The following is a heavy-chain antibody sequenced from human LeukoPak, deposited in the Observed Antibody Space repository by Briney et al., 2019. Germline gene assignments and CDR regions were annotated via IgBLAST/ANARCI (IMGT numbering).Heavy chain of an antibody. V-gene: IGHV1-2*02. CDR1: GYTFTGYY. D-gene: IGHD3-9*01. CDR2: INPNSGGT. J-gene: IGHJ4*02. CDR3: ARDGLRYFDWLLATPTFFDY. Sequence: ASVKVSCKASGYTFTGYYMHWVRQAPGQGLEWMGWINPNSGGTNYAQKFQGRVTMTRDTSISTAYMELSRLRSDDTAVYYCARDGLRYFDWLLATPTFFDYWGQGTLVTVSS.